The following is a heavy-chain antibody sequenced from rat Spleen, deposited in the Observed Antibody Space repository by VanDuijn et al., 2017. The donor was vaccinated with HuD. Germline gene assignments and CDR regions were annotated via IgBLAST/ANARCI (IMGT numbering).Heavy chain of an antibody. CDR3: ARHHYDGYYHGPVFGVMDA. D-gene: IGHD1-12*03. V-gene: IGHV5S23*01. CDR1: GLSFSNYD. J-gene: IGHJ4*01. Sequence: EVQLVESDGGLVRPGRSLKLSCAASGLSFSNYDMAWVRQAPTKGLEWVASISSGGGGIYYLDSVKGRFTISRDNAKSTLYLQMDSLRSEDTASYYCARHHYDGYYHGPVFGVMDAWGQGDSVTVSS. CDR2: ISSGGGGI.